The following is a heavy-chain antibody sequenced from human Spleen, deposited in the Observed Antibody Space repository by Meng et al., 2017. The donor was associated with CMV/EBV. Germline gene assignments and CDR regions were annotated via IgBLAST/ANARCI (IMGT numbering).Heavy chain of an antibody. V-gene: IGHV3-33*06. CDR1: GFTFSSYE. CDR3: AKIDLGGLDY. D-gene: IGHD3-3*01. Sequence: GESLKISCAASGFTFSSYEMNWVRQAPGKGLEWVALIWYDGSTKYYVDSVKGRFAISRDNSKNTLYLQMNSLRAEDTAVYYCAKIDLGGLDYWGQGTLVTVSS. CDR2: IWYDGSTK. J-gene: IGHJ4*02.